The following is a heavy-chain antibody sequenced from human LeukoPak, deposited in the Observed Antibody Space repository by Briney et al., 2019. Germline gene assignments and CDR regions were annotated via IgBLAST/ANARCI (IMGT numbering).Heavy chain of an antibody. Sequence: SETLSLTCTVSGGSISSYYWSWIRQPPGKGLEWIGYIYYSGSTNYNPSLKSRVTISVDTSKNQFSLKLSSVTAADTAVYYCARVPYSSGWFPFDYWGQGTLVTVSS. CDR3: ARVPYSSGWFPFDY. CDR1: GGSISSYY. CDR2: IYYSGST. J-gene: IGHJ4*02. V-gene: IGHV4-59*01. D-gene: IGHD6-19*01.